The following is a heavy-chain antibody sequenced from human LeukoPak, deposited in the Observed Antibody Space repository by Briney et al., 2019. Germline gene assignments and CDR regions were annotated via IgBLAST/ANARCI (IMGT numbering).Heavy chain of an antibody. D-gene: IGHD6-19*01. CDR3: AKDNRRHYTSGPNPDSLH. J-gene: IGHJ4*02. CDR1: GLTFSSSW. Sequence: GVSLRLSCAVSGLTFSSSWMDWVRQAPGKGLEWASGISWNSGSIDYADSVKGRFTISRDNAKNSLYLQMNSLRVEDTAFYYCAKDNRRHYTSGPNPDSLHWGQGALVTVSS. CDR2: ISWNSGSI. V-gene: IGHV3-9*01.